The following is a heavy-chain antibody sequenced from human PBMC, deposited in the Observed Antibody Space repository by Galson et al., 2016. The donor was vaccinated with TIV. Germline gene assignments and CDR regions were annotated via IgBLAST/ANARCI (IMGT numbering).Heavy chain of an antibody. CDR1: GFTFSRHW. J-gene: IGHJ4*02. CDR3: ARGNDPGATYSRDY. D-gene: IGHD1-1*01. Sequence: SLRLSCAASGFTFSRHWMGWVRQAPGKGLEWVANIKQDGDYKYYVDSVKDRFTISRDNAKNSLYLQMNSLRAEDTAVYYCARGNDPGATYSRDYWGQGTLVTVSS. V-gene: IGHV3-7*01. CDR2: IKQDGDYK.